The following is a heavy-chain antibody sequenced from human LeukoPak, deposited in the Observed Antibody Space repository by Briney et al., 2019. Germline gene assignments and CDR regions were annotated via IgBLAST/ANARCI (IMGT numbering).Heavy chain of an antibody. CDR3: ARIKAFDWSRFDY. V-gene: IGHV4-59*01. Sequence: KPSETLSLTCTVSGGSISSYYWSWIRQPPGKGLEWIGYIYYSGSTNYNPSLKSRVTISVDTSKNQFSLKLSSVTAADTAVYYCARIKAFDWSRFDYRGQGTLVTVSS. J-gene: IGHJ4*02. CDR1: GGSISSYY. D-gene: IGHD3-9*01. CDR2: IYYSGST.